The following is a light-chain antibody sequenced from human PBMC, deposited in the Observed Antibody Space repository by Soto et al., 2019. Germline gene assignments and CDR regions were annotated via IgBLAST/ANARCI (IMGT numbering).Light chain of an antibody. CDR3: QQYGSSL. CDR1: QSVSSSY. V-gene: IGKV3-20*01. Sequence: EIVLTQSPGTLSLSPGERATLSCRASQSVSSSYLAWYQQKPGQAPRLLIYGASSRATGIPDRFSGSGSGTDFTLTISRLEPEDFAVYYCQQYGSSLFGQGTRLGL. CDR2: GAS. J-gene: IGKJ5*01.